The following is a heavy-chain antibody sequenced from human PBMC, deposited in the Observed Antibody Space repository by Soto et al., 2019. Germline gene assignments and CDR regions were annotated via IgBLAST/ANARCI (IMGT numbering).Heavy chain of an antibody. CDR3: ARAPLDIVVVPAATHFDY. D-gene: IGHD2-2*01. CDR2: INHSGST. J-gene: IGHJ4*02. CDR1: GGSFSGYY. V-gene: IGHV4-34*01. Sequence: SETLSLTCAVYGGSFSGYYWSWIRQPPGKGLEWIGEINHSGSTNYNPSLKSGVTISVDTAKNQFSLKLSSVTAADTAVYYCARAPLDIVVVPAATHFDYWGQGTLVTVSS.